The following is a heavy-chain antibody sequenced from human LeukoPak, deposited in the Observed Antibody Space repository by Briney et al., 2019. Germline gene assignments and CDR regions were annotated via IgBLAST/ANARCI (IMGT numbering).Heavy chain of an antibody. Sequence: GASVKVSCKASGYTFTGYYMHWVRQAPGQGLEWMGWINPNSGGTNYAQKFQGRVTMTRDTSISTAYMELSRLRSDDTAVYYCAREYCGGDCRIPHYFDYWGQGTLVTVSS. D-gene: IGHD2-21*01. V-gene: IGHV1-2*02. CDR2: INPNSGGT. J-gene: IGHJ4*02. CDR3: AREYCGGDCRIPHYFDY. CDR1: GYTFTGYY.